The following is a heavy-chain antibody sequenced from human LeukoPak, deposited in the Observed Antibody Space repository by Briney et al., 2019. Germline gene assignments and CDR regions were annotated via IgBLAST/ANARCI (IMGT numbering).Heavy chain of an antibody. V-gene: IGHV3-53*01. D-gene: IGHD6-13*01. Sequence: GGSLRLSCTVSGFTVSSNSMSWVRQAPGKGLEWVSFIYSDNTHYSDSVKGRFTISRDNSKNTLYLQMNSLRAEDTAVYYCARGVAAGPTLLNNWFDPWGQGTLVTVSS. CDR3: ARGVAAGPTLLNNWFDP. CDR2: IYSDNT. CDR1: GFTVSSNS. J-gene: IGHJ5*02.